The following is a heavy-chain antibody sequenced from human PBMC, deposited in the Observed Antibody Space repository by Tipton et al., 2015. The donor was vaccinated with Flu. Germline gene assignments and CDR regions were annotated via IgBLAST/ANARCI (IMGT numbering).Heavy chain of an antibody. CDR2: ISGSGGST. V-gene: IGHV3-23*01. CDR3: AKGMDSSGYYYPHDAFDI. D-gene: IGHD3-22*01. CDR1: GFTFSSYA. Sequence: SLRLSCAASGFTFSSYAMSWVRQAPGKGLEWVSAISGSGGSTYYADSVKGRFTISRDNSKNTLYLQMNSLRAEDTAVYYCAKGMDSSGYYYPHDAFDIWGQGTMVTVSS. J-gene: IGHJ3*02.